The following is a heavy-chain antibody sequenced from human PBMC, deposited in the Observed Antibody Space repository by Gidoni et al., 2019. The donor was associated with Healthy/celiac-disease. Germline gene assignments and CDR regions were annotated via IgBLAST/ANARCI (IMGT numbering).Heavy chain of an antibody. CDR2: IIPIFGTA. D-gene: IGHD3-3*01. CDR1: GGPFSSYA. V-gene: IGHV1-69*06. J-gene: IGHJ3*02. CDR3: ARDTRSNYDFWSGYPDAFDI. Sequence: QVQLVQSGAEVKKPGSSVKVSCKASGGPFSSYAIRWVRQAPGQGLEWMGGIIPIFGTANYAQKFQGRVTITADKSTSTAYMELSSLRSEDTAVYYCARDTRSNYDFWSGYPDAFDIWGQGTMVTVSS.